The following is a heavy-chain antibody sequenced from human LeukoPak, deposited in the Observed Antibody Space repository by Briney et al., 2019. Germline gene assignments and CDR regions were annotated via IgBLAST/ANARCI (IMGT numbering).Heavy chain of an antibody. Sequence: APVKVSCKASGYTFTSYGISWVRQAPGQGLEWMGWISAYNGNSNYAQKLQGRVTMTTDTSTSTAYMELRSLRSDDTAVYYCARDSCSGGSCFSGMDVWGQGTTVTVSS. V-gene: IGHV1-18*01. D-gene: IGHD2-15*01. CDR1: GYTFTSYG. CDR2: ISAYNGNS. J-gene: IGHJ6*02. CDR3: ARDSCSGGSCFSGMDV.